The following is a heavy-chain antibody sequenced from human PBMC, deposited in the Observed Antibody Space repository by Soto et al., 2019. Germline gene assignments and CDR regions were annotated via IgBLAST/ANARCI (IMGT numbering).Heavy chain of an antibody. D-gene: IGHD3-3*01. J-gene: IGHJ4*02. CDR1: GYSFTSFW. CDR2: IYPSDSDT. Sequence: GESLKISCKGSGYSFTSFWIDWVRQMPGKGLEWLGIIYPSDSDTRYSPSFQGQVTISVDQSISTAYLQWSSLKASDTAIYYCARSFYDFWSSSPVGDYWGQGTLVTISS. CDR3: ARSFYDFWSSSPVGDY. V-gene: IGHV5-51*01.